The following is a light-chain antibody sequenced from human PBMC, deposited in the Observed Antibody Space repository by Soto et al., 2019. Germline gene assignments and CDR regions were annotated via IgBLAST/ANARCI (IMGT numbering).Light chain of an antibody. CDR2: GAS. V-gene: IGKV1-9*01. CDR3: QQLHSYPIT. CDR1: QAMNTY. J-gene: IGKJ5*01. Sequence: DIQLTPSPSFLSASVGDRVTLSCRASQAMNTYIAWYQQRPGAAPKLLVYGASTLYTGVPSRFSGSESGAVFTLTISSLQPEDFATYYCQQLHSYPITFGQGTRLEIK.